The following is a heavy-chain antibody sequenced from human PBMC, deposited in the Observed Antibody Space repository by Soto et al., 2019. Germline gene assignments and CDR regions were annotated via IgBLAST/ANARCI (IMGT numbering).Heavy chain of an antibody. D-gene: IGHD3-3*01. J-gene: IGHJ6*02. CDR3: TTRPRYDFWSGYYDGMDV. V-gene: IGHV3-15*07. CDR2: IKSKTDGGTT. Sequence: PGGSLRLSCAASGFTFSNAWMNWVRQAPGKGLEWVGRIKSKTDGGTTDYAAPVKGRFTISRDDSKNTLYLQMNSLKTEDTAVYYCTTRPRYDFWSGYYDGMDVWGQGTTVTVSS. CDR1: GFTFSNAW.